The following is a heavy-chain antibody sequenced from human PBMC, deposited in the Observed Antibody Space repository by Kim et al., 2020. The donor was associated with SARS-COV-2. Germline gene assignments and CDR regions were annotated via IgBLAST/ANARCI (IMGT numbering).Heavy chain of an antibody. Sequence: YAESVKGRFSVSRDNANDSLFLQMNSLGDEDTAIYYCAGLKGTVSTSWFDPWGQGALVTVSS. D-gene: IGHD4-17*01. V-gene: IGHV3-21*01. J-gene: IGHJ5*02. CDR3: AGLKGTVSTSWFDP.